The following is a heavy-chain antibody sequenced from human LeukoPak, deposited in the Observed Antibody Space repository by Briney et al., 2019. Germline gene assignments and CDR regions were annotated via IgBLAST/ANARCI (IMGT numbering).Heavy chain of an antibody. V-gene: IGHV3-33*07. D-gene: IGHD2-15*01. CDR1: GFIFSTYG. CDR3: ASMVAATLHYFDY. Sequence: GGSLRLSCVASGFIFSTYGMYWVRQAPGKGLEWVAVMWYDGSNEYYGDSVKGRFTISRDNSKNTLYLQMNSLRAEDTAVYYCASMVAATLHYFDYWGQGTLVTVSS. J-gene: IGHJ4*02. CDR2: MWYDGSNE.